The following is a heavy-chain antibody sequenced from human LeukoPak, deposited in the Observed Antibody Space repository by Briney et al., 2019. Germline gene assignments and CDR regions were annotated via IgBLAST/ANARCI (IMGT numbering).Heavy chain of an antibody. CDR1: GYTFTTYY. V-gene: IGHV1-46*01. CDR2: INPSGGST. D-gene: IGHD5-18*01. CDR3: ARMSVDTAEYYMDV. Sequence: ASVKVSCKASGYTFTTYYMHWVRQAPGQGLEWMGIINPSGGSTSYAQKFQGRVTMTRDMSTSTVYMELRSLRSDDTAVYYCARMSVDTAEYYMDVWGKGTTVTVSS. J-gene: IGHJ6*03.